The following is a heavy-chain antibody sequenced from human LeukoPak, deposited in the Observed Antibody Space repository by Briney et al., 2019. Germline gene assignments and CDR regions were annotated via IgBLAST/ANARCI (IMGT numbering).Heavy chain of an antibody. V-gene: IGHV3-48*03. CDR2: ISSSGSTI. D-gene: IGHD4-17*01. CDR1: GFTFSSYE. Sequence: GGSLRLSCAASGFTFSSYEMNWVRPAPGKGLEWVSYISSSGSTIYYADSVKGRFTISRDNAKNPLYLQMNSLRAEDTAVYYCARSGDYEDNYWGQGTLVTVSS. CDR3: ARSGDYEDNY. J-gene: IGHJ4*02.